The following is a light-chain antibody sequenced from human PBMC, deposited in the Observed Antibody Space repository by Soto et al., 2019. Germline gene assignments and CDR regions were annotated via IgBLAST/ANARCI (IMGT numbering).Light chain of an antibody. CDR1: SSNIGAGYD. CDR3: QSYDSSLSGSGV. V-gene: IGLV1-40*01. Sequence: QSVLTPLPPVSAAPRQRGTISCTGSSSNIGAGYDVHWYQQLPGTAPKLLIYGNSNRPSGVPDRFSGSTSGSSASLAITGPQAEDEADYYCQSYDSSLSGSGVFGTGTKVTVL. J-gene: IGLJ1*01. CDR2: GNS.